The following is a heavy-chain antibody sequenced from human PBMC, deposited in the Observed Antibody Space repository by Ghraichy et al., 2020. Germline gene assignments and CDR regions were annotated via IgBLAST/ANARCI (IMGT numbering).Heavy chain of an antibody. CDR2: IYAGDFDI. Sequence: GESLNISCKGSGYTFTRQGIAWVRQMPGKGLEWMGIIYAGDFDIRYNPSFQGQFIISADKSISTAYLQWSSLKAADTAMYYCARQGSWGDAYDLWGQGTMVTVSS. J-gene: IGHJ3*01. CDR3: ARQGSWGDAYDL. D-gene: IGHD3-10*01. CDR1: GYTFTRQG. V-gene: IGHV5-51*01.